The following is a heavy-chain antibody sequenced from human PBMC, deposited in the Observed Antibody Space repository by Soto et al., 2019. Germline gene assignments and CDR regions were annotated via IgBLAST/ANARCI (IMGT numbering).Heavy chain of an antibody. J-gene: IGHJ4*02. D-gene: IGHD3-22*01. CDR2: ISYDGSNK. CDR1: GFTFSSYA. CDR3: ARDYYKYYDSSGYYRSPAY. V-gene: IGHV3-30-3*01. Sequence: GGSLRLSCAASGFTFSSYAMHWVRQAPGKGLEWVAVISYDGSNKYYADSVKGRFTISRDNSKNTLYLQMNSLRAEDTAAYYCARDYYKYYDSSGYYRSPAYWGQGTLVTVSS.